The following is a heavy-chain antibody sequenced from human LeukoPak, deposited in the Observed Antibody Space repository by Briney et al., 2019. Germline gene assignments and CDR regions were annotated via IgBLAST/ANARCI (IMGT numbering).Heavy chain of an antibody. CDR3: ARHFPQKGGGITMVRGVRQPRGAFDI. CDR1: GYSISSGYY. Sequence: SETLSLTCTVSGYSISSGYYWGWIRQPPGKGLEWIGSIYHSGRTFYNPSLKSRVTISVDTSKNQFSPRLSSVTAADTAVYYCARHFPQKGGGITMVRGVRQPRGAFDIWGQGTMVTVSS. V-gene: IGHV4-38-2*02. J-gene: IGHJ3*02. CDR2: IYHSGRT. D-gene: IGHD3-10*01.